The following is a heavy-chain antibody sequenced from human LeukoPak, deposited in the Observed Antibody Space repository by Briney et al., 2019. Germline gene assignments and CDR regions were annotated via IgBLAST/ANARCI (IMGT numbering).Heavy chain of an antibody. D-gene: IGHD3-22*01. Sequence: ASVKVSCKASGYTFTTYYIHWVRQAPGQGLELVGIINPSGGDTKYAQKFQGRVTLIRDTSTSTVSMELSSLRSEDTAVYYCARGSFAGTGGYYASNPFFDYWGQGTLVTVSS. CDR2: INPSGGDT. CDR1: GYTFTTYY. J-gene: IGHJ4*02. CDR3: ARGSFAGTGGYYASNPFFDY. V-gene: IGHV1-46*01.